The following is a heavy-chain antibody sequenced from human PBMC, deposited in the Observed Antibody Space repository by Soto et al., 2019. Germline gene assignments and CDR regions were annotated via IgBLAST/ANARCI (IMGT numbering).Heavy chain of an antibody. Sequence: EVQLLESGGGLVQPGGSLRLSCAASGFTFSTFAMSWVRQAPGKGLEWVSGITGSDGSTYYADSVKGRLTIARDNSKNMLYLQMNSLRVDDTAVYYCAKDQWDYWGQGTLVTVSS. CDR3: AKDQWDY. D-gene: IGHD6-19*01. V-gene: IGHV3-23*01. J-gene: IGHJ4*02. CDR2: ITGSDGST. CDR1: GFTFSTFA.